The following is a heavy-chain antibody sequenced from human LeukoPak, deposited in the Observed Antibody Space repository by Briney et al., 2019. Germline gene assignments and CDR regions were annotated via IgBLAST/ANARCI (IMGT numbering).Heavy chain of an antibody. D-gene: IGHD3-3*01. CDR2: ISGSGGST. Sequence: GGSLRLSCAASGFTFSSYAMSWVRQAPGKGLEWVSAISGSGGSTYYADSVKGRFTISRDNSKNTLYLQMNSLRAEDTAVYYCAKDPPPYYDFWSGALGPPDYWGQGTLVTVSS. V-gene: IGHV3-23*01. J-gene: IGHJ4*02. CDR1: GFTFSSYA. CDR3: AKDPPPYYDFWSGALGPPDY.